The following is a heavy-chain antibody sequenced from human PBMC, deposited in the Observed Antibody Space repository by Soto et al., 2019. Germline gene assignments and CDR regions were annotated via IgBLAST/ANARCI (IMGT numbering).Heavy chain of an antibody. D-gene: IGHD2-21*02. Sequence: QVQLVQSGAEVKKPGASVKVSCKASGYTFSNYGISWVRQAPGQGLEWMGWISAYNGKTYDAERLQGRVTMPTDTSTSTAYMELRSRRSDDTAVYYCAREANCGSDCYSPAEYSQHWGQGTLVTVSS. CDR1: GYTFSNYG. V-gene: IGHV1-18*04. CDR2: ISAYNGKT. CDR3: AREANCGSDCYSPAEYSQH. J-gene: IGHJ1*01.